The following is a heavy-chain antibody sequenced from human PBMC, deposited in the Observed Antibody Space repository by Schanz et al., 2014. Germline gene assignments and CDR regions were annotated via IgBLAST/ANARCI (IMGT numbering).Heavy chain of an antibody. J-gene: IGHJ3*01. CDR2: ISATSNFV. CDR3: ARDTLWFGDRNDAFDV. V-gene: IGHV3-21*01. CDR1: GFNLRRYS. Sequence: QLVESGGGLVKPGGSLRLSCATSGFNLRRYSMNWVRQAPGGGLEWVSSISATSNFVHYAASVEGRFTVSRDNANNVMYLQMNSLRVGDTAMYYCARDTLWFGDRNDAFDVWGHGTMVTVS. D-gene: IGHD3-10*01.